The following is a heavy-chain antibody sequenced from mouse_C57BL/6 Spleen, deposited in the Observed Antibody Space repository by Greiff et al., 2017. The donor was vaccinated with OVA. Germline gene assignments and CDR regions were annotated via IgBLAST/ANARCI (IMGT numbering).Heavy chain of an antibody. D-gene: IGHD2-1*01. CDR2: INPNNGGT. Sequence: VQLQQSGPELVKPGASVKISCKASGYTFTDYYMNWVKQSHGKSLEWIGDINPNNGGTSYNQKFKGKATLTVDKSSSTAYMELRSLTSEDSAVYYCASGGNYVFDYWGQGTTLTVSS. CDR1: GYTFTDYY. V-gene: IGHV1-26*01. CDR3: ASGGNYVFDY. J-gene: IGHJ2*01.